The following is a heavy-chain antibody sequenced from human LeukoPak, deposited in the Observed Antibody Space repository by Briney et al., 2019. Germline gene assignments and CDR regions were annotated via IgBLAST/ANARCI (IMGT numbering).Heavy chain of an antibody. D-gene: IGHD3-10*01. CDR2: IYHSGST. CDR3: ARRRITMVRGEGWFDP. Sequence: SETLSLTCAVSGYSISSGYYWGWVRQPPGKGLEWIGGIYHSGSTYYNPSLKSRVTISVDTSKNQFSLKLSSVTAADTAVYYCARRRITMVRGEGWFDPWGQGTLVTVSS. V-gene: IGHV4-38-2*01. J-gene: IGHJ5*02. CDR1: GYSISSGYY.